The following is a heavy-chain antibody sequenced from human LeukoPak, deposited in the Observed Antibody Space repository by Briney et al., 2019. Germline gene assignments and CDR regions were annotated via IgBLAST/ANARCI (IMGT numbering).Heavy chain of an antibody. V-gene: IGHV4-39*07. D-gene: IGHD4-17*01. CDR2: IYYSGST. Sequence: SETPSLTRTVSGGSISSSSYYWGWVRQPPGKGLEWIGSIYYSGSTYYNPSLKSRVTISVDTSKNQFSLKLSSVTAADTAVYYCARDTVNYYYGMDVWGQGTTVTVSS. CDR3: ARDTVNYYYGMDV. CDR1: GGSISSSSYY. J-gene: IGHJ6*02.